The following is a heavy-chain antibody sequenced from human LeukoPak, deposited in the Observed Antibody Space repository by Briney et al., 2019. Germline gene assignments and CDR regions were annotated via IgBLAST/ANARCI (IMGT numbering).Heavy chain of an antibody. Sequence: SETLSLTXTVSGGSISSGDYYWSWIRQPPGKGLEWIGYIYYSGSTYYNPSLKSRVTISVDTSKNQFSLKLSSVTAADTAVYYCARGIVVVPAAGYNWFDPWGQGTLVTVSS. J-gene: IGHJ5*02. CDR1: GGSISSGDYY. V-gene: IGHV4-30-4*08. CDR2: IYYSGST. CDR3: ARGIVVVPAAGYNWFDP. D-gene: IGHD2-2*01.